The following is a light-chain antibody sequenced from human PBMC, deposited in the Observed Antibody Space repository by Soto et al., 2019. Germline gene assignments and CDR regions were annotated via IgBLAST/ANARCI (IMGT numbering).Light chain of an antibody. CDR2: GAS. V-gene: IGKV3-20*01. Sequence: EIMLTQSPGTLSLSPGERATLSCRASQSIASNDLAWYQQKPGQAPRLLMYGASSRATGISDRFSGSGSGTDFTLTISKLEPEDLAVYYCQQYGSAPALTFGGGTKVEIK. J-gene: IGKJ4*01. CDR1: QSIASND. CDR3: QQYGSAPALT.